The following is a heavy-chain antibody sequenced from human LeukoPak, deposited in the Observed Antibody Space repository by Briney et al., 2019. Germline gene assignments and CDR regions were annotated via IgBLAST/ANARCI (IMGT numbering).Heavy chain of an antibody. V-gene: IGHV4-34*01. D-gene: IGHD2-15*01. J-gene: IGHJ6*03. CDR1: GGSFSGYY. CDR3: ARGPYCSGGSCYSLYYYYYYMDV. CDR2: INHSGST. Sequence: SETLSLTCAVYGGSFSGYYWSWIRQPPGKGLEWIGEINHSGSTNYNPSLKSRVTISVDTSKNQFSLKLSSVTAADTAVYYCARGPYCSGGSCYSLYYYYYYMDVWGKGTTVTVSS.